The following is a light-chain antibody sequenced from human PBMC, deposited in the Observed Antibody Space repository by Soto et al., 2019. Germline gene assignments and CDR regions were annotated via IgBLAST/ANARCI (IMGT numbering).Light chain of an antibody. CDR2: NNN. CDR1: SSNIGSNP. CDR3: AAWDDSLNGVL. J-gene: IGLJ2*01. V-gene: IGLV1-44*01. Sequence: QSVLTQPPSASGTPGQRVTISWSGSSSNIGSNPVHWYQPLPGTAPKLLIHNNNQRPSGVPDRFSGSKSGTSASLASSGLQSEDEADYYCAAWDDSLNGVLFGGGTKLTVL.